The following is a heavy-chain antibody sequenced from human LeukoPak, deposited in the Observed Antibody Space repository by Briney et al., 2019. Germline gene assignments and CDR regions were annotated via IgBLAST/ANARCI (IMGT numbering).Heavy chain of an antibody. J-gene: IGHJ6*03. CDR1: GYTFMSYG. Sequence: ASVKVSCKAAGYTFMSYGISWVRQAPGQGLEWMGWISAYNGNTNYAQKLQGRVTMTTDTSTSTAYMELSSLRSEDTAVYYCARAPIWGGMVTYYYMDVWGKGTTVTISS. V-gene: IGHV1-18*01. CDR2: ISAYNGNT. CDR3: ARAPIWGGMVTYYYMDV. D-gene: IGHD3-16*01.